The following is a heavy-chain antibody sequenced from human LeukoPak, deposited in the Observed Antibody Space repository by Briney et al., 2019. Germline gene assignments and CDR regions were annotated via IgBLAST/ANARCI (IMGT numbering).Heavy chain of an antibody. CDR2: IYYSGST. CDR3: ASDRDIVVVPASSYYYYGMDV. CDR1: GGSISSGGYY. Sequence: SETLSLTCTVSGGSISSGGYYWSWIRQHPGKGLEWIGYIYYSGSTYYNPSLKSRVTISVDTSKNQFSLKLSSVTAADTAVYYCASDRDIVVVPASSYYYYGMDVWGQGTTVTVSS. V-gene: IGHV4-31*03. D-gene: IGHD2-2*01. J-gene: IGHJ6*02.